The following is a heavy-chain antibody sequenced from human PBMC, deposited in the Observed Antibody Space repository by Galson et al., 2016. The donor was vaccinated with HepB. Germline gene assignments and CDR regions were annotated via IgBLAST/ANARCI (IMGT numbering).Heavy chain of an antibody. D-gene: IGHD3-16*01. Sequence: SVKVSCKAAAGTFNNLAISWVRQAPGQGLEWMGVIIPGFGTPNYAQKFQGRVTITADEVTTTAYMELSSLRSEDSAVYYCASPLLLFRQKMYYYYGMDVWGQGALVTVSS. J-gene: IGHJ6*02. CDR3: ASPLLLFRQKMYYYYGMDV. V-gene: IGHV1-69*13. CDR1: AGTFNNLA. CDR2: IIPGFGTP.